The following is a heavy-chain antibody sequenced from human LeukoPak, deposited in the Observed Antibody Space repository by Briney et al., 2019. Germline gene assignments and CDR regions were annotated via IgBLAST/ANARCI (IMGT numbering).Heavy chain of an antibody. J-gene: IGHJ3*02. CDR1: GLTLSGSA. Sequence: GGSLRLSCAASGLTLSGSAMQWVRQAPGKGLEWVGRIRSEAENSATAVAASVKGRFTISRDDSKNMVYLQLYSLKDEDTAVYYCAKPLPGVRTKHVLDIWGRGTLVTLAS. CDR2: IRSEAENSAT. V-gene: IGHV3-73*01. CDR3: AKPLPGVRTKHVLDI. D-gene: IGHD3-3*01.